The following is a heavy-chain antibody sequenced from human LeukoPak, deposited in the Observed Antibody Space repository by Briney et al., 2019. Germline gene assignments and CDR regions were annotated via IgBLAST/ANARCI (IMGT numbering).Heavy chain of an antibody. D-gene: IGHD1-26*01. Sequence: SETLSLTCAVSGYSISSGYYWGWIRQPPGKGLEWIGSIYHSGSTYYNPSLKSRVTISADTSKNQFSLKLSSVTAADTAVYYCARAPDGRFDPWGQGTLVTVSS. J-gene: IGHJ5*02. CDR3: ARAPDGRFDP. V-gene: IGHV4-38-2*01. CDR2: IYHSGST. CDR1: GYSISSGYY.